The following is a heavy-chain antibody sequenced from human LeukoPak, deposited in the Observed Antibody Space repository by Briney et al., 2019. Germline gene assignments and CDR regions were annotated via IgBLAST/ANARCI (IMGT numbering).Heavy chain of an antibody. D-gene: IGHD2-2*01. CDR3: ARAGSTSFYYYYYMDV. Sequence: GGSLRLSCAASGFTFGSYAMGWVRRAPEKGLEWISAISSSGASKYYADSVKGRFTISRDNSKNTLYLQMDSLRAEDTAVYYCARAGSTSFYYYYYMDVWGKGTTVTVSS. CDR1: GFTFGSYA. J-gene: IGHJ6*03. CDR2: ISSSGASK. V-gene: IGHV3-23*01.